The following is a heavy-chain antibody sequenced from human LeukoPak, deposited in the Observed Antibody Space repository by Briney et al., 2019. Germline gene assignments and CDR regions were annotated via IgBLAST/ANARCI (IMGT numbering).Heavy chain of an antibody. V-gene: IGHV1-18*01. CDR2: ISAYNGNT. Sequence: ASVKVSCKASGYTFTSYGISWVRQAPGQGLEWMGWISAYNGNTNYAQKLQGRVTMTTDTSTSTAYMELRSLRSDDTAVYYCARDPGPFYYGSGSPQPTYYGMDVWGQGTTVTVSS. J-gene: IGHJ6*02. CDR1: GYTFTSYG. CDR3: ARDPGPFYYGSGSPQPTYYGMDV. D-gene: IGHD3-10*01.